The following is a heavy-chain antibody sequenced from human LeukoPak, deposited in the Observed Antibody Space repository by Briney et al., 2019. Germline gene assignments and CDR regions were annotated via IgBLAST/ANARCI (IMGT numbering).Heavy chain of an antibody. CDR2: ISSSGNTI. CDR1: GFTFSSYS. V-gene: IGHV3-48*04. Sequence: GGSLRLSCAASGFTFSSYSMNWVRQSPGKGLEWVSYISSSGNTIDYADSVKGRFTISRDNAKNSLYLQMNSLRAEDTAVYYCARLRGYSYGYADYWGQGILVTVAS. J-gene: IGHJ4*02. D-gene: IGHD5-18*01. CDR3: ARLRGYSYGYADY.